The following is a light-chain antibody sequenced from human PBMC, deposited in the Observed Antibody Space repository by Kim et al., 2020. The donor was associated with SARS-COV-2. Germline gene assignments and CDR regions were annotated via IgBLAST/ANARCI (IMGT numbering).Light chain of an antibody. CDR1: QTINNR. CDR3: QQSNDWPPLT. V-gene: IGKV3-15*01. Sequence: PGERATLSCRASQTINNRLVWYQQKPGQATRLLIYDATTRATGVPARFIGSGSETDFTLTISSLQSEDFAVYYCQQSNDWPPLTFGQGTKVDIK. CDR2: DAT. J-gene: IGKJ1*01.